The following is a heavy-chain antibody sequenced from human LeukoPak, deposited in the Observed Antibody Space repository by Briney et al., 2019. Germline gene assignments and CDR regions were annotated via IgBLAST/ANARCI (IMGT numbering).Heavy chain of an antibody. CDR1: GGSISSSNYY. J-gene: IGHJ5*02. Sequence: PSETLSLTCTVSGGSISSSNYYWGWIRQPPGKGLEWIGSIYYSGNTYYNPSLKSRVTISVDTSKNQFSLKLSSVTAADTAVYYCARFRESVCSGGSCSYNWFDPWGQGTLVTVSS. V-gene: IGHV4-39*07. D-gene: IGHD2-15*01. CDR2: IYYSGNT. CDR3: ARFRESVCSGGSCSYNWFDP.